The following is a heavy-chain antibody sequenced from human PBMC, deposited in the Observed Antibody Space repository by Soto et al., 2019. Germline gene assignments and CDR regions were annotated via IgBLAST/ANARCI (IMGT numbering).Heavy chain of an antibody. V-gene: IGHV1-46*01. Sequence: ASMKVSCKASGYTFTSYYMHWVRQAPGQGLEWMGIINPSGGSTSYAQKFQGRVTMTRNTSISTAYMELSSLRSEDTAVYYCARAGYSSSWCVFDPWGQGTLVTVAS. CDR3: ARAGYSSSWCVFDP. D-gene: IGHD6-13*01. J-gene: IGHJ5*02. CDR1: GYTFTSYY. CDR2: INPSGGST.